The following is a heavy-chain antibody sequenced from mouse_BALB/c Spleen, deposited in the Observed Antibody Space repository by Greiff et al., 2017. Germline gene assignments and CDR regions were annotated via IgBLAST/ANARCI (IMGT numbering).Heavy chain of an antibody. CDR2: INPSTGYT. V-gene: IGHV1-7*01. J-gene: IGHJ2*01. D-gene: IGHD2-4*01. Sequence: QVQLQQSGAELAKPGASVKMSCKASGYTFTSYWMHWVKQRPGQGLEWIGYINPSTGYTEYNQKFKDKATLTADKSSSTAYMQLSSLTSEDSAVYYCARSGYDDDVDYWGQGTTLTVSS. CDR1: GYTFTSYW. CDR3: ARSGYDDDVDY.